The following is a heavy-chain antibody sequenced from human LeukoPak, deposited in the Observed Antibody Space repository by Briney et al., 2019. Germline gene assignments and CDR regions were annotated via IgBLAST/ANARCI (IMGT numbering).Heavy chain of an antibody. CDR3: ARAPSGVGATRLNWFDP. J-gene: IGHJ5*02. CDR1: GYTFTSYD. Sequence: VASVKVSCKASGYTFTSYDINWVRQATGHGLEWMGWMNPNSGNTGYAQKFQGRVTMTRSTAINTAYMELSSLRSEDTAVYYCARAPSGVGATRLNWFDPWGQGTLVTVSS. D-gene: IGHD1-26*01. CDR2: MNPNSGNT. V-gene: IGHV1-8*01.